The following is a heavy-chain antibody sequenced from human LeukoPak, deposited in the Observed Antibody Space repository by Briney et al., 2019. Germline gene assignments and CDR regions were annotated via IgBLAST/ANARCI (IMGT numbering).Heavy chain of an antibody. J-gene: IGHJ5*02. CDR2: IKSKTDDRTT. Sequence: GGSLRLSCAASGFTFSNAWMSWVRQAPGKGLEWVGRIKSKTDDRTTDYAAPGKGRFTISRDDSKTTLYLQMNSLKTEDTAVYYCTTVYCSSTSCSSPWGEGTLVTVSS. CDR1: GFTFSNAW. D-gene: IGHD2-2*01. V-gene: IGHV3-15*01. CDR3: TTVYCSSTSCSSP.